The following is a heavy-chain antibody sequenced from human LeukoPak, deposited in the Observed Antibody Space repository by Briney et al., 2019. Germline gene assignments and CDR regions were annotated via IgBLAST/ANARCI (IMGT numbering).Heavy chain of an antibody. J-gene: IGHJ4*02. CDR3: AKDQLLTASGTFDY. Sequence: GGSLRLSCAASGFTFSSYWMHWVRQAPGKGLEWVAFISDHGNETHYADSVKGRFTISRDNSKNTLYLQMNSLRAEDTAIYYCAKDQLLTASGTFDYWGQGTLVTVSS. CDR2: ISDHGNET. V-gene: IGHV3-30*18. CDR1: GFTFSSYW. D-gene: IGHD2-21*02.